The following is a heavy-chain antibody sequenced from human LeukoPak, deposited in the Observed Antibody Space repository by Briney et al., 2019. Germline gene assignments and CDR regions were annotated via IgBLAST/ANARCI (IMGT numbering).Heavy chain of an antibody. CDR2: IYTSGST. CDR1: GGSISSYY. CDR3: ARVRPSRYYYDSSGYWWFDP. V-gene: IGHV4-4*07. Sequence: PSETLSLTCTVSGGSISSYYWSWIRQPAGKGLEWIGRIYTSGSTNYNPSLKSRVTMSVDTSKNQFSLKLSSVTAADTAVYYCARVRPSRYYYDSSGYWWFDPWGQGTLVTVSS. D-gene: IGHD3-22*01. J-gene: IGHJ5*02.